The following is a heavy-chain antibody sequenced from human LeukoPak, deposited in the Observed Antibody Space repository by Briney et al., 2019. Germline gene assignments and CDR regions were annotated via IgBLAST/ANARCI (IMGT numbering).Heavy chain of an antibody. CDR3: ARDADDILTGYYIH. CDR2: INPNSGGT. V-gene: IGHV1-2*02. CDR1: GYTFTGYY. J-gene: IGHJ4*02. Sequence: ASVKVSCKASGYTFTGYYMHWVRQAPGQGLEWMGWINPNSGGTNYAQKFQGRVTMTRDTSISTAYMELSRLRSDDTAVYYCARDADDILTGYYIHWGQGTLVTVSS. D-gene: IGHD3-9*01.